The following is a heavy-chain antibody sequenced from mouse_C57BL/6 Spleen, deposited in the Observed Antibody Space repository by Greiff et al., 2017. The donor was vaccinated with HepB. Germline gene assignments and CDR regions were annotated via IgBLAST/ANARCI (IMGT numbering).Heavy chain of an antibody. D-gene: IGHD1-1*01. CDR2: ISYDGSN. J-gene: IGHJ4*01. Sequence: EVHLVESGPGLVKPSQSLSLTCSVTGYSITSGYYWNWIRQFPGNKLEWMGYISYDGSNNYNPSLKNRISITRDTSKNQFFLKLNSVTTEDTATYYCARDYYGSRDAMDYWGQGTSVTVSS. V-gene: IGHV3-6*01. CDR1: GYSITSGYY. CDR3: ARDYYGSRDAMDY.